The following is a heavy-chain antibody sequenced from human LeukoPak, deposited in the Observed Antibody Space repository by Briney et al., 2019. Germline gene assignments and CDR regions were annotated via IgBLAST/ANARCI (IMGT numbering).Heavy chain of an antibody. CDR2: ISGSGGST. D-gene: IGHD3-22*01. Sequence: GGSLRLSCAASAFTFSSYAMSWVRQAPGKGLEWVSSISGSGGSTYYAGSVKGRFTISRDNSKNTVYLQMNSLRAEDTAVYYCAKDPQDSSGYFPVGTFDYWGQGTLVTVSS. J-gene: IGHJ4*02. CDR1: AFTFSSYA. V-gene: IGHV3-23*01. CDR3: AKDPQDSSGYFPVGTFDY.